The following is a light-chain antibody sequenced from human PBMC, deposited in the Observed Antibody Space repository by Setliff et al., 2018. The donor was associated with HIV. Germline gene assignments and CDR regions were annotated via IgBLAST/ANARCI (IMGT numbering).Light chain of an antibody. J-gene: IGLJ1*01. CDR1: SSDVGGYNH. CDR2: DVS. CDR3: CSYAGSYAFV. V-gene: IGLV2-11*01. Sequence: ALTQPRSVSGSPGQSVTISCTGTSSDVGGYNHVSWYQQHPGKAPKLMIYDVSKRPSGVPDRFSGSKSGNTASLTISGLQAEDEADYYCCSYAGSYAFVFGTGTKVTVL.